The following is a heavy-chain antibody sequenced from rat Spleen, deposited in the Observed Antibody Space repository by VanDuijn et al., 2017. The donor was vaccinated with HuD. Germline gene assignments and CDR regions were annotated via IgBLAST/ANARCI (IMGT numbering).Heavy chain of an antibody. J-gene: IGHJ1*01. CDR1: GYSITSNY. Sequence: EVQLQESGPGLVKPSQSLSLTCSVTGYSITSNYWAWIRKFPGNKMEWMGYINSAGSTNYNPSLKSRISLTRDTSKNQFFLQVNSVTTEDTANLYRARWDNLGWYFDLWGPGTIVTVSS. CDR3: ARWDNLGWYFDL. CDR2: INSAGST. D-gene: IGHD1-10*01. V-gene: IGHV3-3*01.